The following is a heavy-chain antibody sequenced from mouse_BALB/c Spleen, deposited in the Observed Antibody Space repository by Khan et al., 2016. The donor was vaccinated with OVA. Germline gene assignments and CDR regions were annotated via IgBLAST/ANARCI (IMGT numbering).Heavy chain of an antibody. CDR1: GFSLTGYG. J-gene: IGHJ4*01. CDR3: ARAYYGNYREAMDY. CDR2: IWGDGST. V-gene: IGHV2-6-7*01. Sequence: QVQLKQSGPGLVAPSQSLSITCTVSGFSLTGYGVNWVRQPPGKGLEWLGMIWGDGSTDYNSALKSRLSIRKDNSKSQVFLKMNSLQTDDTARYXCARAYYGNYREAMDYWGQGTSVTVSS. D-gene: IGHD2-10*01.